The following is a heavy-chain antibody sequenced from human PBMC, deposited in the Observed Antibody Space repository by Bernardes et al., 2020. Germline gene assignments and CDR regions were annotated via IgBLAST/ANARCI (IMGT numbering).Heavy chain of an antibody. D-gene: IGHD4-17*01. Sequence: GGSLRLSCAASGFTFSTYAMSWVRQAPGKGLEWVSGISGGGGSTNYADSVKGRFTISRDNSKNTLHLQMNSLTAEDTALYYCTKTLYGGCDYWGQGTLVTVSS. CDR1: GFTFSTYA. CDR2: ISGGGGST. J-gene: IGHJ4*02. V-gene: IGHV3-23*01. CDR3: TKTLYGGCDY.